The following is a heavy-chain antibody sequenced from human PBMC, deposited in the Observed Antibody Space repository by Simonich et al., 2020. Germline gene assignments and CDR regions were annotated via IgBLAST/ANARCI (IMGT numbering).Heavy chain of an antibody. V-gene: IGHV3-30*07. D-gene: IGHD6-13*01. Sequence: QVQLVESGGGVVQPGRSLRISWAAPGFTFSRYALNWFRQAPGRGIECVAVISYNGSIKYYADSVKGRFTISRDNSKNTLYLQMNSLRAEDTAVYYCARDIVSFGSSWYAFDIWGQGTMVTVSS. CDR2: ISYNGSIK. CDR3: ARDIVSFGSSWYAFDI. CDR1: GFTFSRYA. J-gene: IGHJ3*02.